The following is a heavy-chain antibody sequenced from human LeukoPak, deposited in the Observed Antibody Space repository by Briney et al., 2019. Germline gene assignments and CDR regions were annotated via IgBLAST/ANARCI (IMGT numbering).Heavy chain of an antibody. J-gene: IGHJ6*03. CDR1: GGSISSSSYY. V-gene: IGHV4-39*01. D-gene: IGHD2-2*01. Sequence: SGTLSLTCTVSGGSISSSSYYWSWIRQPPGKGLEWIGSIYYSGSTYYNPSLKSRVTISVDTSKNQFSLKLSSVTAADTAVYYCARHVMGYCSSTSCSRRAYYYYYMDVWGKGTTVTVSS. CDR2: IYYSGST. CDR3: ARHVMGYCSSTSCSRRAYYYYYMDV.